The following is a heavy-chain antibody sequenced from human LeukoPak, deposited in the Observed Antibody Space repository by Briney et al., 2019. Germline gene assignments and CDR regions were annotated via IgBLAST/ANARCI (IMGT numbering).Heavy chain of an antibody. D-gene: IGHD3-9*01. Sequence: ASLKVSCEASGYTFTGYYMHWVRQAPGQGLEWMGWINPNSGGTNYAQKFQGRVTMTRDTSISTAHMELSRLRSDDTAVYYCARAAPRGRYFGWLEVDYWGQGSLVTVSS. CDR1: GYTFTGYY. J-gene: IGHJ4*02. V-gene: IGHV1-2*02. CDR2: INPNSGGT. CDR3: ARAAPRGRYFGWLEVDY.